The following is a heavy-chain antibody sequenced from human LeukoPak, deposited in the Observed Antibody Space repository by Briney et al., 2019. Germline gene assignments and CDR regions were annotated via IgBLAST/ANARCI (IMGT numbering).Heavy chain of an antibody. CDR2: LNPNSGGT. CDR1: GYTFTGYY. D-gene: IGHD2-2*01. Sequence: ASVKVSCKASGYTFTGYYMHWVRQAPGQGLEWMGWLNPNSGGTNYAQKFQGWVTMTRDTSISTAYMELSRLRSDDTAVYYCARAPYQLLNYYYGMDVWGQGTTVTVSS. J-gene: IGHJ6*02. CDR3: ARAPYQLLNYYYGMDV. V-gene: IGHV1-2*04.